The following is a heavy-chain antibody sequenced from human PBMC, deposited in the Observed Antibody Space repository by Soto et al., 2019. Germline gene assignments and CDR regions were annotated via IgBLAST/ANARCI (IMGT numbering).Heavy chain of an antibody. CDR3: ARDSNSGYDRAGFDY. CDR2: IIPIFGTA. J-gene: IGHJ4*02. D-gene: IGHD5-12*01. Sequence: SVKVSCKXSGGTFSSYAISWVRQAPGQGLEWMGGIIPIFGTANYAQKFQGRVTITADESTSTAYMELSSLRSEDTAVYYCARDSNSGYDRAGFDYWGQGTLVTLSS. CDR1: GGTFSSYA. V-gene: IGHV1-69*13.